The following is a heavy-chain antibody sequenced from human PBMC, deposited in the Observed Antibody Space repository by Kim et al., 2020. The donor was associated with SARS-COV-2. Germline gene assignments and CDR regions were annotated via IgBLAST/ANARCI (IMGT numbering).Heavy chain of an antibody. CDR1: GGTFSNYG. Sequence: SVKVSCKASGGTFSNYGISWVRQAPGQGLEWMGRIIPTLGIANYAQKFQGRVTITADKSTSTAYMELSSLRSEDTAVYYCAESMSDSSGSDAFDIWGQGTMVTVSS. CDR2: IIPTLGIA. V-gene: IGHV1-69*04. CDR3: AESMSDSSGSDAFDI. D-gene: IGHD3-22*01. J-gene: IGHJ3*02.